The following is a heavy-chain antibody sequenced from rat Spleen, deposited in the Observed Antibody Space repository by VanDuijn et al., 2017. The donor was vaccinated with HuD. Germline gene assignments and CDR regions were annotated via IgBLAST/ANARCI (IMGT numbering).Heavy chain of an antibody. J-gene: IGHJ4*01. CDR2: ISYSGST. V-gene: IGHV3-1*01. Sequence: EVQLQESGPGLVRPSQSLSLTCSVTDYSITSDYWGWIRKFPGNKMEWMGYISYSGSTSYNPSLKSRISITRDTSKNQFFLHLNSVTTEDTATFYCAKTNNPYFYIMDAWGQGASVTVSS. CDR1: DYSITSDY. D-gene: IGHD3-4*01. CDR3: AKTNNPYFYIMDA.